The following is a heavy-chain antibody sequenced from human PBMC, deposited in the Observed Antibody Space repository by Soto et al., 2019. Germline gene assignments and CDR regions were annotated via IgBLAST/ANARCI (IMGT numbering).Heavy chain of an antibody. V-gene: IGHV3-74*01. CDR2: IKTDGSST. D-gene: IGHD5-18*01. CDR1: GFSFSSYW. Sequence: EVQLVESGGGLVQPGGSLRLSCAASGFSFSSYWIHWVRQAPGKGLVWVSRIKTDGSSTDYADSVKGRFTISRDNAKNTLYLQMNSLSAEDKAVYYCAKREVNTYGLFHWGQGTLVTVSS. J-gene: IGHJ4*02. CDR3: AKREVNTYGLFH.